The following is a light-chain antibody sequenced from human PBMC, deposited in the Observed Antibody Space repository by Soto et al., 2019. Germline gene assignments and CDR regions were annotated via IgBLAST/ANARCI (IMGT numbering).Light chain of an antibody. CDR2: LIS. J-gene: IGKJ5*01. V-gene: IGKV1-6*02. CDR1: QIIRSD. Sequence: AIQLTQSPSSLSASVGDRVIITCRASQIIRSDFAWFQQKPGKAPKLLIYLISTLQSGVPSRFSGSGSGTDFTLTISSLQPEDFATYYCLQDYNYPITFGQGTRLEIK. CDR3: LQDYNYPIT.